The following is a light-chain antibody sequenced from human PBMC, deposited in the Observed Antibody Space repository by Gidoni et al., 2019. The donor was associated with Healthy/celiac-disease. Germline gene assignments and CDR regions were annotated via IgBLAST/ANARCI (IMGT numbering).Light chain of an antibody. CDR2: GAS. V-gene: IGKV3-20*01. CDR3: QQYGSSPYT. J-gene: IGKJ2*01. Sequence: DIVLTQSPGTLSLSPGERATLSCKASQSVSRNYLVWYQQTPGQAPRLLIFGASSRATGIPDRFSGSGSGTDFTLTISRLEPEVFAVYYCQQYGSSPYTFGQGTKLEIK. CDR1: QSVSRNY.